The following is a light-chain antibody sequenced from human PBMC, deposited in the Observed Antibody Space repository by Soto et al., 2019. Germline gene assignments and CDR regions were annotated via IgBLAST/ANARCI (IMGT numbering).Light chain of an antibody. CDR3: SSRIGGTSVV. CDR2: EVT. J-gene: IGLJ2*01. Sequence: QYVLTQPPSASGSPGQSVTISCTGNSSDLGDFNYVSWYQQHPGQVPKLMIYEVTKRPSGVPDRSSGSKSGNTASLTVSGLLAEDEADYYCSSRIGGTSVVFGGGTKRTVL. CDR1: SSDLGDFNY. V-gene: IGLV2-8*01.